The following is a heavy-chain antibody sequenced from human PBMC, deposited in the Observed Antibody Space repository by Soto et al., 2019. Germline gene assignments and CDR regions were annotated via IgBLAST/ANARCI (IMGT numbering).Heavy chain of an antibody. J-gene: IGHJ4*02. Sequence: GGSLRLSCAASGFTFSSYAMSWVRQAPGKGLEWVSAISGSGGSTYYADSVKGRFTISRDNSKNTLYLQMDSLRAEDTAVYYCAKDGLRITMIVAVITGYYFDYWGQGTLVTVSS. D-gene: IGHD3-22*01. CDR3: AKDGLRITMIVAVITGYYFDY. CDR1: GFTFSSYA. V-gene: IGHV3-23*01. CDR2: ISGSGGST.